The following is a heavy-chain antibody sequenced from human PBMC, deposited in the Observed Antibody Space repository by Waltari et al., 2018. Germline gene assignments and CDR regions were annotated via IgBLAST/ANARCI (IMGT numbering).Heavy chain of an antibody. D-gene: IGHD3-10*01. CDR2: FDPEEGET. J-gene: IGHJ4*02. V-gene: IGHV1-24*01. CDR3: ATFWYYYGSGSPQFDY. Sequence: QVQLVQSGAEVKKPGASVKVSCKVSGYTLTELSMHWVRQAPGKGLEWMGGFDPEEGETIYAQKCQGRVTMTEDTSTDTAYMELSSLRSEDTAVYYCATFWYYYGSGSPQFDYWGQGTLVTVSS. CDR1: GYTLTELS.